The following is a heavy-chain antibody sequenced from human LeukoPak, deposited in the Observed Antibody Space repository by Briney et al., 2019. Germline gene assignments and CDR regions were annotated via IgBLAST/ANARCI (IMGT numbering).Heavy chain of an antibody. V-gene: IGHV4-31*03. D-gene: IGHD2-2*01. CDR3: ARARDIVVVPAAKGPSLMYNWFDP. CDR2: IYYSGST. CDR1: GGSISSGGYY. Sequence: KTSETLSLTCTVSGGSISSGGYYWSWIRQHPGKGLEWIGYIYYSGSTYYNPSLKSRVTISVDTSKNQFSLKLSSVTAADTAVYYCARARDIVVVPAAKGPSLMYNWFDPWGQGTLVTVSS. J-gene: IGHJ5*02.